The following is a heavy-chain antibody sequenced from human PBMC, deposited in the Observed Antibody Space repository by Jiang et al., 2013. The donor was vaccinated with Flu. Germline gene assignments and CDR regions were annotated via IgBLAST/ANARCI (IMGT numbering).Heavy chain of an antibody. CDR1: GYSFTSYW. CDR2: IYPGDSDT. Sequence: GAEVKKPGESLKISCKGSGYSFTSYWIGWVRQMPGKGLEWMGIIYPGDSDTRYSPSFQGHVTISADKSISTAYLQWSSLKASDTAMYYCARHGDTSGYSYGNWFDPWGQGTLVTVSS. V-gene: IGHV5-51*01. J-gene: IGHJ5*02. CDR3: ARHGDTSGYSYGNWFDP. D-gene: IGHD5-18*01.